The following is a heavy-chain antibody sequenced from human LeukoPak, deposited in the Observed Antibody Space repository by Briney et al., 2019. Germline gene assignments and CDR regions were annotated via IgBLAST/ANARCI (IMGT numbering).Heavy chain of an antibody. CDR1: GGSVNSNIDY. D-gene: IGHD3-9*01. CDR2: ISYSGGT. J-gene: IGHJ5*02. Sequence: MSSETLSLTCTVSGGSVNSNIDYWSWIRQPPGKGLEWIGFISYSGGTNYNPSLKSRVTISIDTSRNQFSLKLSSVTAADTAVYYCARGRSDILTGQYPFDPWGQGTLVTVSS. CDR3: ARGRSDILTGQYPFDP. V-gene: IGHV4-61*01.